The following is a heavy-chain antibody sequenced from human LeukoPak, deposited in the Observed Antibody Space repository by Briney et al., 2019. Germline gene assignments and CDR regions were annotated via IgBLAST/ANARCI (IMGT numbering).Heavy chain of an antibody. Sequence: ASVKVSCKASGYTFTGYYMHWVRQAPGQGLEWMGWINPNSGGTNYAQKFQGRVTITADKSTSTAYMELSSLRSEDTAVYYCARATVEREYNWFDPWGQGTLVTVSS. CDR1: GYTFTGYY. J-gene: IGHJ5*02. CDR2: INPNSGGT. CDR3: ARATVEREYNWFDP. V-gene: IGHV1-2*02. D-gene: IGHD4-17*01.